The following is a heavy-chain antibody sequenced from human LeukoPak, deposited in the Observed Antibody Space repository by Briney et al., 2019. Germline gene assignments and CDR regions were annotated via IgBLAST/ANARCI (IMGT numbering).Heavy chain of an antibody. CDR1: GGSISSYY. J-gene: IGHJ4*02. Sequence: SATLSLTCTVSGGSISSYYWSWIRQPPGKGLEWIGYIYYSGSTKYNPSLKSRVTISVDKSKNQFSLKLSSVTAADTAVYYCARVEPFAYGGSYFDYWGQGTLVTVSS. CDR3: ARVEPFAYGGSYFDY. CDR2: IYYSGST. D-gene: IGHD4-23*01. V-gene: IGHV4-59*07.